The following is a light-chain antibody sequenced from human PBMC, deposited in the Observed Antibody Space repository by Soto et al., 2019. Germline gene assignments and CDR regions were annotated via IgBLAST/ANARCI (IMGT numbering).Light chain of an antibody. Sequence: QSVLTQPASVSGSPGQSITISCAGTSNDVGAYKYVSWYQQHPGKAPKLLIYEATNRPSGVSDRFSASKSDNTASLTISGLQAEDEADYYCSSYSRNTLFVFGTGTKLTVL. CDR2: EAT. J-gene: IGLJ1*01. CDR1: SNDVGAYKY. V-gene: IGLV2-14*01. CDR3: SSYSRNTLFV.